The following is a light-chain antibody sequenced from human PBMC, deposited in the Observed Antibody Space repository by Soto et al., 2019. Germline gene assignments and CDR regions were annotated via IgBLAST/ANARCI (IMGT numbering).Light chain of an antibody. CDR3: QHYGSSPLT. J-gene: IGKJ4*01. V-gene: IGKV3-20*01. CDR1: QGVAGN. Sequence: EIVMTQSRPTLSVSPGEGAALSCRASQGVAGNLAWYQQKPGQAPRLLIYAVSTRAAGIPARFSGSGSGTDFTLTISRLEPEDFAVYYCQHYGSSPLTFGGGTKVDIK. CDR2: AVS.